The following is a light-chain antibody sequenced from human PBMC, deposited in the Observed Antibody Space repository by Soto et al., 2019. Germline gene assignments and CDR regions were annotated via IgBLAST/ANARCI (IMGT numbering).Light chain of an antibody. V-gene: IGKV3-11*01. CDR2: DVS. CDR1: QSLLHINGYNY. CDR3: QQRSYWPWT. J-gene: IGKJ1*01. Sequence: IVVTPSPLSVPVTPGEPSSISCRSSQSLLHINGYNYLAWYQQKPGQAPRLLVYDVSNRATGIPARFSGGGSGTDFTLTISNLEPEDFAVYYCQQRSYWPWTFGQGTKVDI.